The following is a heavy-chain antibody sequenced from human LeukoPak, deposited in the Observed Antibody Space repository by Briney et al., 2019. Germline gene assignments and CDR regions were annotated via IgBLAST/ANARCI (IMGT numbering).Heavy chain of an antibody. V-gene: IGHV4-4*02. CDR1: GGSITTTNW. D-gene: IGHD2-8*01. CDR3: SRENGAFTPFGY. J-gene: IGHJ4*02. Sequence: SETLFLTCGVSGGSITTTNWRSLVRQFPGQGLQWIGEVSLEGVRNYNPSLKSRVTMSLDRAKNLLSLNLNSVTAADTAVYYCSRENGAFTPFGYWGQGILVTV. CDR2: VSLEGVR.